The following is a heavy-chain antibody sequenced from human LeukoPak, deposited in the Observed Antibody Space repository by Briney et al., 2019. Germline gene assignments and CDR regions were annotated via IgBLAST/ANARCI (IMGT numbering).Heavy chain of an antibody. Sequence: PSETLSLTCTVSGGSISGYYWSWIRQPPGKGLEWIGYIYYSGSTKYNPSLKSRVTMLVDTSRNQFSLKLSSVTAADTAVYYCARGGLENGYHSNDGFDIWGQGTMVTVSS. CDR3: ARGGLENGYHSNDGFDI. V-gene: IGHV4-59*01. J-gene: IGHJ3*02. D-gene: IGHD3-22*01. CDR1: GGSISGYY. CDR2: IYYSGST.